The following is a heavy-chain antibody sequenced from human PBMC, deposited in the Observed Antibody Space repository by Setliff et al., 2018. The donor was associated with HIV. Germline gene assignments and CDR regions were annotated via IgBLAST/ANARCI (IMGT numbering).Heavy chain of an antibody. CDR1: GGSISTYH. CDR3: ARLSDTAMASFDS. CDR2: IYKSGST. J-gene: IGHJ4*02. Sequence: SETLSLTCSVSGGSISTYHWSWVRQPPGKGLEWIGYIYKSGSTNYSPSLKSRVTISPGTSKNQFSLKLTSVTAADTAVYYCARLSDTAMASFDSWGQGIQVTV. V-gene: IGHV4-59*08. D-gene: IGHD5-18*01.